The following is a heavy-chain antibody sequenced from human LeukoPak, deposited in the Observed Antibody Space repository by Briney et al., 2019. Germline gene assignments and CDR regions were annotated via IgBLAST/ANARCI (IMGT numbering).Heavy chain of an antibody. D-gene: IGHD1-1*01. CDR2: INWNGGST. V-gene: IGHV3-20*01. J-gene: IGHJ6*03. Sequence: GGSLRLSCAASGFTFHDYGMTWVRQAPGKGLEWVSGINWNGGSTDYADSVKGRFTISRDNAKKSLYLQMNSLRAEDTALYHCARYWDEREYHYYYMDVWGKGTTVTVSS. CDR1: GFTFHDYG. CDR3: ARYWDEREYHYYYMDV.